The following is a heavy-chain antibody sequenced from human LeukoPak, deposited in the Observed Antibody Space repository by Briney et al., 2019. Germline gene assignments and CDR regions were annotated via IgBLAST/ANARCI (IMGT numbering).Heavy chain of an antibody. D-gene: IGHD3-9*01. Sequence: GRSLRLSCAASGFTFSSYAMHWVRQAPGKGLEWVAVISYDGSNKYYADSVKGRFTISRDNSKNTLYLQMNSLRAEDTAVYYCAEHTIPLPSYYYYYGMDVWGQGTTVTVSS. CDR1: GFTFSSYA. V-gene: IGHV3-30-3*01. CDR2: ISYDGSNK. J-gene: IGHJ6*02. CDR3: AEHTIPLPSYYYYYGMDV.